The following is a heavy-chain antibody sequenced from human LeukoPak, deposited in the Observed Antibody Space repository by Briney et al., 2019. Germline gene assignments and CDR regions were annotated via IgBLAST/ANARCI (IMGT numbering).Heavy chain of an antibody. CDR1: GYTFTSYG. D-gene: IGHD3-10*01. J-gene: IGHJ6*02. CDR3: ATGMVRGVITARMDV. Sequence: SVKVSCKASGYTFTSYGISWVRQAPGQGLEWMGRIIPILGIANYAQKFQGRVTITADKSTSTAYMELSSLRSEDTAVYYCATGMVRGVITARMDVWGQGTTVTVSS. V-gene: IGHV1-69*04. CDR2: IIPILGIA.